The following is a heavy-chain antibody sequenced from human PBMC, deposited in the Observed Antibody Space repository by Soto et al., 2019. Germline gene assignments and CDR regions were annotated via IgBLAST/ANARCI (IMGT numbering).Heavy chain of an antibody. V-gene: IGHV4-30-4*01. CDR2: IYYSGTT. CDR1: GDSISSGDYY. Sequence: QVQLQESGPGLVQPSQTLSLTCTVSGDSISSGDYYWSWVRQSPGKGLEWIGCIYYSGTTYYNPSLEPRLTMSVDTSKNQFSLRLSSVTAADTAMYFCARDFTRYSSSPGPLAYWGQGTLVTVSS. CDR3: ARDFTRYSSSPGPLAY. D-gene: IGHD6-6*01. J-gene: IGHJ4*02.